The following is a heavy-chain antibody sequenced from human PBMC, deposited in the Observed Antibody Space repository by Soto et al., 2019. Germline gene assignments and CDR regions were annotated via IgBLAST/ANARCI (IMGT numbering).Heavy chain of an antibody. CDR3: ARRHSTDCSNGVCSFFYNHEMDV. D-gene: IGHD2-8*01. CDR2: INPKSGGT. CDR1: GYSFTDYH. J-gene: IGHJ6*02. Sequence: EASVKVSCKASGYSFTDYHIHWVRQAPGQGLEWLGRINPKSGGTSTAQKFQGWVTMTRDRSISTVYMELTRLRSDDTAVYFCARRHSTDCSNGVCSFFYNHEMDVWGQGTTVTVSS. V-gene: IGHV1-2*04.